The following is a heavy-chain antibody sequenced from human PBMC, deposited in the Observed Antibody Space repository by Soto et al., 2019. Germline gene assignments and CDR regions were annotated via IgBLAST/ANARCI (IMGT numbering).Heavy chain of an antibody. CDR2: TSYDGTNK. Sequence: LRLSCAASGFTLGRYAMHWVRQAPGKGLEWVAVTSYDGTNKFFADSVKGRFTISSDNSKNTLYLEMNGLRPEDTAVYFCARSIRPLYQPLVSPVDYWGQGTLVTVSS. CDR1: GFTLGRYA. V-gene: IGHV3-30-3*01. J-gene: IGHJ4*02. D-gene: IGHD2-2*01. CDR3: ARSIRPLYQPLVSPVDY.